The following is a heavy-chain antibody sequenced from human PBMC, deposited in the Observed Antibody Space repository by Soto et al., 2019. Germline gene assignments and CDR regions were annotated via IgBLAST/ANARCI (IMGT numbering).Heavy chain of an antibody. CDR1: GDTFKNCV. D-gene: IGHD7-27*01. CDR3: AAELGFGKLAVV. CDR2: IIPLFGTT. Sequence: QVQVVQSGVEVMRPGSSVKVSCKASGDTFKNCVISWVRQAPGQGLEWMGGIIPLFGTTDFAQRFQGRLTITTDESTTTADMELSRLRSEDTATYYWAAELGFGKLAVVWGQGTTVIVSS. V-gene: IGHV1-69*01. J-gene: IGHJ6*02.